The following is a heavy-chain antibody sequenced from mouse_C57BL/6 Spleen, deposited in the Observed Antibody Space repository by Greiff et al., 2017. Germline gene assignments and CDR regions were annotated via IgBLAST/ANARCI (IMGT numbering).Heavy chain of an antibody. D-gene: IGHD4-1*01. CDR2: ISDGGSYT. Sequence: EVQGVESGGGLVKPGGSLKLSCAASGFTFSSYAMSWVRQTPEKRLEWVATISDGGSYTYYPDNVKGRFTISRDNAKNNLYLQMSHLKSEDTAMYYCARGGELAPWFAYWGQGTLVTVSA. V-gene: IGHV5-4*01. CDR1: GFTFSSYA. J-gene: IGHJ3*01. CDR3: ARGGELAPWFAY.